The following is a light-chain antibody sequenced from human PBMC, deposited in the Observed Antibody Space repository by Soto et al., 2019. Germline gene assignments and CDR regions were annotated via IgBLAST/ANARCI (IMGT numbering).Light chain of an antibody. J-gene: IGLJ1*01. CDR3: AAWYDSLNGPV. CDR1: SSNIRSNT. Sequence: QSVLTQPPSAFGTPGQRVTISCSGSSSNIRSNTVNWYQQLPGTAPKLLIYSNNQRPSGVPDRFSGSKSGTSASLAISGLQSEDEADYYCAAWYDSLNGPVFGTGTKDTVL. CDR2: SNN. V-gene: IGLV1-44*01.